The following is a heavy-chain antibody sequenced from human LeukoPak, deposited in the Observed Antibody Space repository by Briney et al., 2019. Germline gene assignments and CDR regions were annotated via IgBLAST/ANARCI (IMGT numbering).Heavy chain of an antibody. CDR2: INPSGGST. Sequence: ASVKVSCEASGYTFTSYYMHWVRQAPGQGLEWMGIINPSGGSTSYAQKFQGRVTMTRDTSTSTVYMELSSLRSEDTAVYYCAREMATIVKDYYYYGMDVWGQGTTVTVSS. V-gene: IGHV1-46*01. D-gene: IGHD5-24*01. CDR1: GYTFTSYY. J-gene: IGHJ6*02. CDR3: AREMATIVKDYYYYGMDV.